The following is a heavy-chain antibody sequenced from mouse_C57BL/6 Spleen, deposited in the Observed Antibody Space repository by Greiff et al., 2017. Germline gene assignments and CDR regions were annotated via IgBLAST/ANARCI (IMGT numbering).Heavy chain of an antibody. CDR3: AKADYYGSSGYAMDY. CDR2: LWRGGST. V-gene: IGHV2-5*01. Sequence: VQRVESGPGLVQPSQSLSITCTVSGFSLTSYGVHWVRQSPGKGLEWLGVLWRGGSTDYNAAFMSRLSITKDNSKSQVFFKMNSLQADDTAIYYCAKADYYGSSGYAMDYWGQGTSVTVSS. CDR1: GFSLTSYG. J-gene: IGHJ4*01. D-gene: IGHD1-1*01.